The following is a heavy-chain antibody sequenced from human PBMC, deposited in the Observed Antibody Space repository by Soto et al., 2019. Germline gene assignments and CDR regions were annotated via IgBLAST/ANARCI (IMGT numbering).Heavy chain of an antibody. CDR3: VRVVNWRGLDV. CDR1: DVPINSFY. CDR2: KHTSGTL. V-gene: IGHV4-4*07. Sequence: QVQLQESGPGLVQPSATLSLTCTVSDVPINSFYWAWVRQPAGKGLEWVGPKHTSGTLAYNPSLKPRISISVDTAKNQFSLNLRSVTAAATAVYYCVRVVNWRGLDVWGQGTAVTVSS. D-gene: IGHD1-1*01. J-gene: IGHJ6*02.